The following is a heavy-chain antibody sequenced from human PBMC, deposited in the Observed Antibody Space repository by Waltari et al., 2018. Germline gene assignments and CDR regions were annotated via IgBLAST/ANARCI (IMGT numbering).Heavy chain of an antibody. CDR1: GFTFSSYA. D-gene: IGHD1-26*01. V-gene: IGHV3-30-3*01. J-gene: IGHJ6*02. CDR3: ARDGIVGATTGSYYYYYGMDV. Sequence: QVQLVESGGGVVQPGRSLRLSCAASGFTFSSYAMHWVRQAPGKGLEWVAVISYDGSNKYYADSVKGRFTISRDNSKNTLYLQMNSLRAEDTAVYYCARDGIVGATTGSYYYYYGMDVWGQGTTVTVSS. CDR2: ISYDGSNK.